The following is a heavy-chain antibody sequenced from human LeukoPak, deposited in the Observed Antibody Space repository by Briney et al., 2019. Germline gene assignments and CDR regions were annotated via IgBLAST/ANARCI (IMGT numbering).Heavy chain of an antibody. D-gene: IGHD2-2*01. Sequence: PSETLSLTCTVSGGSISSYYWSWIRQPPGKGLEWIGYIYYSGSTNYNPSLKSRVTISVDTSKNQFSLKLSSVTAADTAVYYCARLKAGYCSSTSCFLGNGMDVWGQGTTVTVSS. CDR1: GGSISSYY. V-gene: IGHV4-59*08. CDR3: ARLKAGYCSSTSCFLGNGMDV. CDR2: IYYSGST. J-gene: IGHJ6*02.